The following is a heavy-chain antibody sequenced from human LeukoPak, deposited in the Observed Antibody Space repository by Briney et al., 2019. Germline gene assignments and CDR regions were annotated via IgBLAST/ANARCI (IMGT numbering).Heavy chain of an antibody. J-gene: IGHJ6*02. CDR1: GGSISSSSYY. D-gene: IGHD3-10*01. CDR3: ARHLNYYGSGSYGAYYYYGMDV. V-gene: IGHV4-39*07. Sequence: SETLSLTCTVSGGSISSSSYYRGWIRQPPGKGLEWIGSIYYSGSTYYNPSLKSRVTISVDTSKNQSSLKLSSVTAADTAVYYCARHLNYYGSGSYGAYYYYGMDVWGQGTTVTVSS. CDR2: IYYSGST.